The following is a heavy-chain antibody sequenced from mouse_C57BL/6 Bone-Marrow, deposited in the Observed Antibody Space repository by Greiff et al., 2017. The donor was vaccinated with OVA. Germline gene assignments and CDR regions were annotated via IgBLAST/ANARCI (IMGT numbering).Heavy chain of an antibody. J-gene: IGHJ3*01. V-gene: IGHV1-54*01. CDR2: INPGSGGT. CDR1: GYAFTNYL. D-gene: IGHD1-1*01. Sequence: VQLVESGAELVRPGTSVKVSCKASGYAFTNYLIEWVKQRPGQGLEWIGVINPGSGGTNYNEKFKGKATLTADKSSSTAYMQLSSLTSEDSAVYFCASGDGSSSFAYWGQGTLVTVSA. CDR3: ASGDGSSSFAY.